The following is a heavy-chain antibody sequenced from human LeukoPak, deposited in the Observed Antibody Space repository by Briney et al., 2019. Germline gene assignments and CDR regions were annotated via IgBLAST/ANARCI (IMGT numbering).Heavy chain of an antibody. CDR1: GFTFSSYA. V-gene: IGHV4-39*01. CDR3: ARLGGYCSSTSCYLFDY. CDR2: IYYSGST. D-gene: IGHD2-2*01. J-gene: IGHJ4*02. Sequence: GSLRLSCAASGFTFSSYAMSWIRQPPGKGLEWIGSIYYSGSTYYNPSLKSRVTISVDTSKNQFSLKLSSVTAADTAVYYCARLGGYCSSTSCYLFDYWGQGTLVTVSS.